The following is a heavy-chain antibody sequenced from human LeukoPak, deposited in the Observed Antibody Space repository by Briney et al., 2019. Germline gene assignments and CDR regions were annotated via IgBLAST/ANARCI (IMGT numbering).Heavy chain of an antibody. V-gene: IGHV1-18*01. D-gene: IGHD6-6*01. J-gene: IGHJ6*03. CDR2: ISAYNGNT. CDR3: ASLKQLVPYYYYYYMDV. Sequence: ASVKVSCKASGYTFTSYGISWVRQAPGQGLEWMGWISAYNGNTNYAQKLQGRVTMTTDTSTSTAYMELTSLRSDDTAVYYCASLKQLVPYYYYYYMDVWGKGTTVTVSS. CDR1: GYTFTSYG.